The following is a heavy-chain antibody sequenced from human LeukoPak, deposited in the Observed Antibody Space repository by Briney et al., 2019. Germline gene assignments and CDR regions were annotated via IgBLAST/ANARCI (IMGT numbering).Heavy chain of an antibody. CDR2: MSWTSGSI. CDR1: EFTFDDYV. D-gene: IGHD3-9*01. CDR3: AKGDDILTGYYKEGNYFDY. V-gene: IGHV3-9*01. Sequence: GRSLRLSCGVSEFTFDDYVIHWARQGPGKGLEWVAAMSWTSGSIAYADSVKGRFNIFRDNAQSSLYLQMNSLRAEDTAVYYCAKGDDILTGYYKEGNYFDYWGQGTLVTVSS. J-gene: IGHJ4*02.